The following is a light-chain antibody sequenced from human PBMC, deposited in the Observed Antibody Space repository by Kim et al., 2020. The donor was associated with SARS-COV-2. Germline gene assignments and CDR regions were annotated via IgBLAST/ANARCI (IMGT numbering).Light chain of an antibody. J-gene: IGKJ1*01. V-gene: IGKV1-5*03. Sequence: SVGDRVTISCRASQTISTWLAWYQQKPGKAPKLLIYKASTLQSGVPSRFSGSGSGTEFTLTISSLQPDDFATYYCQQYNSYSSKAFGQGTKVDIK. CDR3: QQYNSYSSKA. CDR2: KAS. CDR1: QTISTW.